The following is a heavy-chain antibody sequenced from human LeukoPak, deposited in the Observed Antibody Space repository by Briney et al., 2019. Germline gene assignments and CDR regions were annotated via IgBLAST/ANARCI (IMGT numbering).Heavy chain of an antibody. D-gene: IGHD6-13*01. CDR2: IYYSGST. J-gene: IGHJ4*02. CDR3: ARGVPSIAAAGTFRFLFDY. CDR1: GGSISTYY. Sequence: SETLSLTCTVSGGSISTYYWSWIRQPPGKGLEWIGYIYYSGSTNYNPSLKSRVTISVDTSKNQFSLKLSSVTAADTAVYYCARGVPSIAAAGTFRFLFDYWGQGTLVTVSS. V-gene: IGHV4-59*01.